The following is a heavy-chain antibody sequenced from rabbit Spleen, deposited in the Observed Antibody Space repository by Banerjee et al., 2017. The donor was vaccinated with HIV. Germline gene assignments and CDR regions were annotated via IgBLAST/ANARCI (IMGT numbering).Heavy chain of an antibody. CDR1: GVSFSSSSY. J-gene: IGHJ4*01. Sequence: QSLEESGGDLVKPGASLTLTCTASGVSFSSSSYMCWVRQAPGKGLEWIACIDSGSSGFTYFATWARGRFTCSKTSSTTVTLQMTRLTAADTATYFCARDVYGTGSDYFDLWGPGTLVTVS. CDR3: ARDVYGTGSDYFDL. CDR2: IDSGSSGFT. V-gene: IGHV1S40*01. D-gene: IGHD7-1*01.